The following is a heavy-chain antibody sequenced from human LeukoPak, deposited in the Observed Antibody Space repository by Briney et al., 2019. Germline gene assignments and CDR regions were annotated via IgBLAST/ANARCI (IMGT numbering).Heavy chain of an antibody. CDR1: GFAFSGYA. V-gene: IGHV3-23*01. CDR2: IGARGDVT. Sequence: GGSLRLSCTVSGFAFSGYAMSWVRQAPGKGPAWVSSIGARGDVTYSADSVKGRFTISRDNSKRTLFLQMNSLRAEDTAVYYCAKVHYTASFPGSFPGRNYFDSWGQGSLVTVSS. J-gene: IGHJ4*02. D-gene: IGHD1-26*01. CDR3: AKVHYTASFPGSFPGRNYFDS.